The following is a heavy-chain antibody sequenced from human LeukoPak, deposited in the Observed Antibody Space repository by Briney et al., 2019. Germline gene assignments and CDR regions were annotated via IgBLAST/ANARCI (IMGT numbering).Heavy chain of an antibody. CDR2: IKQDGTEK. J-gene: IGHJ6*02. CDR3: ARVDYYGSGSYYNVDYYYGMDV. CDR1: GFTFSTYW. D-gene: IGHD3-10*01. V-gene: IGHV3-7*01. Sequence: QARGSLRLSCAASGFTFSTYWMSWVRQAPGKGLEWVANIKQDGTEKYYEDSVKGRFTISRDNAKNSLYLQMNSLRAEDTAVYYCARVDYYGSGSYYNVDYYYGMDVWGQGTTVTVSS.